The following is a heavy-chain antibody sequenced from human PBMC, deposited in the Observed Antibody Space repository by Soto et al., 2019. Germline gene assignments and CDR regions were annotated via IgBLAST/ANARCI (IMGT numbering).Heavy chain of an antibody. CDR2: INPNSGGT. V-gene: IGHV1-2*04. D-gene: IGHD3-3*01. CDR1: GYTFTGYY. Sequence: GASVKVSCKASGYTFTGYYMHWVRQAPGQGLEWMGWINPNSGGTNYAQKFQGWVTMTRDTSISTAYMELSRLRSDDTAVYYCARVGRPIFGVVIYREDNWFDPWGQGTLVTVSS. CDR3: ARVGRPIFGVVIYREDNWFDP. J-gene: IGHJ5*02.